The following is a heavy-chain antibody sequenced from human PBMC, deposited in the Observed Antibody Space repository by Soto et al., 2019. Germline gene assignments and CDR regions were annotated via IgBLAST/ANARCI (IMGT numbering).Heavy chain of an antibody. D-gene: IGHD5-18*01. J-gene: IGHJ4*02. Sequence: ASVKVSCKTSGYTFTNNVIHWVRQAPGQRLEWIGWVNAGSDNTKWSQEFQGRLTLTKDTSATTAYMELSSLTPEDTAIYFCAREVPYGYSRFDSWGQGTLVTVSS. CDR1: GYTFTNNV. CDR2: VNAGSDNT. V-gene: IGHV1-3*01. CDR3: AREVPYGYSRFDS.